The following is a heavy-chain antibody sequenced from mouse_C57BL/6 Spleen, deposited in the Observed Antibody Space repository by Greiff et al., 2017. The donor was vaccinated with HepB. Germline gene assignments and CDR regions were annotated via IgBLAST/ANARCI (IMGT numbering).Heavy chain of an antibody. CDR2: ISYDGSN. V-gene: IGHV3-6*01. CDR3: ARVYGYDRGFDY. Sequence: EVQLVESGPGLVKPSQSLSLTCSVTGYSITSGYYWNWIRQFPGNKLEWMGYISYDGSNNYNPSLKNRISITRDTSKNQFFLKLNSVTTEDTATYYCARVYGYDRGFDYWGQGTTLTVSS. D-gene: IGHD2-2*01. CDR1: GYSITSGYY. J-gene: IGHJ2*01.